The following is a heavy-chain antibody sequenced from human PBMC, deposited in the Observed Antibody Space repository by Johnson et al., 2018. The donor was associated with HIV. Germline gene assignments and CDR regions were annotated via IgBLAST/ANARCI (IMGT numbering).Heavy chain of an antibody. V-gene: IGHV3-66*01. D-gene: IGHD1-26*01. CDR2: IYSGGST. CDR1: GFTVSSNY. CDR3: AKDLFTEREDDVFDI. J-gene: IGHJ3*02. Sequence: MQLVESGGGLVQPGGSLRHSCAASGFTVSSNYMSWVRQAPGKGLEWVSVIYSGGSTYYADSVKGRFTISRDNSKNTLYLQMNSLRAEDTAVYYCAKDLFTEREDDVFDIWGQGTMVTVS.